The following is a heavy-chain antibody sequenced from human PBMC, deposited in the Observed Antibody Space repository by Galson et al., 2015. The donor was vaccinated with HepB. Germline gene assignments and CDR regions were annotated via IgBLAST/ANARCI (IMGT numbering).Heavy chain of an antibody. CDR3: ARAVTIFGAPFDY. V-gene: IGHV1-46*01. CDR1: GYTFTSYY. D-gene: IGHD3-3*01. J-gene: IGHJ4*02. Sequence: SVKDSCKASGYTFTSYYMHWVRQAPGQGLEWMGIINPSGGSTSYAQKFQGRVTMTRDTSTSTVYMELSSLRSEDTAAYYCARAVTIFGAPFDYWGQGTLVTVSS. CDR2: INPSGGST.